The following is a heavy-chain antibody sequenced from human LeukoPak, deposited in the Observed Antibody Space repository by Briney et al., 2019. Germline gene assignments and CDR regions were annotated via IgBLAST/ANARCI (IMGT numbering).Heavy chain of an antibody. CDR1: GYTFTGYY. J-gene: IGHJ6*04. CDR2: INPNSGGT. Sequence: ASVKVSCKASGYTFTGYYMHWVRQAPGQGLEWMGWINPNSGGTNYAQKFQGWVTMTRDTSISTAYMELSRLRSDDTAVYYCARAGIAVAGVYYYYGMDVWGKGTTVTVSS. D-gene: IGHD6-19*01. V-gene: IGHV1-2*04. CDR3: ARAGIAVAGVYYYYGMDV.